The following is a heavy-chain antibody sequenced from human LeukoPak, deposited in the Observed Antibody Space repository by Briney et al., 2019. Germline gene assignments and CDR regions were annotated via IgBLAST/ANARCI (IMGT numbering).Heavy chain of an antibody. CDR1: GYTFTGYH. Sequence: GASVKVSCKASGYTFTGYHIHWVRQAPGQGLEWMGRINPYSGDTNFAQKFQGRVTMTRDTSITTAYTDLSSLTPDDTAVYFCARDQGSLTRSWYTGYWGQGTQVTVSS. D-gene: IGHD6-13*01. J-gene: IGHJ4*02. CDR2: INPYSGDT. CDR3: ARDQGSLTRSWYTGY. V-gene: IGHV1-2*06.